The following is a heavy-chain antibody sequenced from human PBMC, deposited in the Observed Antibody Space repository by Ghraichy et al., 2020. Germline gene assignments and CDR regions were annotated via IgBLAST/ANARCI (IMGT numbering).Heavy chain of an antibody. CDR2: ISGSGGST. J-gene: IGHJ1*01. CDR1: GFTFSSYA. Sequence: LSLTCAASGFTFSSYAMSWVRQAPGKGLEWVSAISGSGGSTYYADSVKGRFTISRDNSKNTLYLQMNSLRAEDTAVYYCANGAYYYDSSGYSPGDFQHWGQGTLVTVSS. D-gene: IGHD3-22*01. CDR3: ANGAYYYDSSGYSPGDFQH. V-gene: IGHV3-23*01.